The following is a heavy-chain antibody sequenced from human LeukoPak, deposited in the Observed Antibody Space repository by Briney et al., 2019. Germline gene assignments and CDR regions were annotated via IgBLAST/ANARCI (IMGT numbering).Heavy chain of an antibody. CDR2: IYHSGST. V-gene: IGHV4-39*01. D-gene: IGHD2-2*01. Sequence: PSETLSPTCTLSGGSISSGDYYWGWIRQPPGKGLEWIGSIYHSGSTYYNPSLKSRVTISVDTSKNQFSLKLSSVTAADTAVYYCARHWTEDTVVVPAAPGGNWFDPWGQGTLVTVSS. CDR1: GGSISSGDYY. J-gene: IGHJ5*02. CDR3: ARHWTEDTVVVPAAPGGNWFDP.